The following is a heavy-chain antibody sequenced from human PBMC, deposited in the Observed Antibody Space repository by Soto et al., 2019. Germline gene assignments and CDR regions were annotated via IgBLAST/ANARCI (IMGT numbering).Heavy chain of an antibody. V-gene: IGHV4-34*01. Sequence: QVQLQQWGAGLLKPSETLSLTCAVYGGSLSGHYWTWIRQAPGKGLEWIGEINHSGGTNYNSSLKSRATISVDTSKNQFSLILWSVTAADTARYYCTRDRQDYDLWSGYENEGPYGMDVWGQGTTVTVSS. D-gene: IGHD3-3*01. CDR3: TRDRQDYDLWSGYENEGPYGMDV. CDR2: INHSGGT. CDR1: GGSLSGHY. J-gene: IGHJ6*02.